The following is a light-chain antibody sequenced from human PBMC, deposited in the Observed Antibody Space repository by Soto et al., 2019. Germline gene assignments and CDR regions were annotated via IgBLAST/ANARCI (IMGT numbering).Light chain of an antibody. Sequence: DLQMTQSPSSLSASIGDRVTVTCRASQGIYSYVAWFQQKPGKAPKSLIYGASTLQSGLPSNFSGSGPGTDFKFAITSPQPEHLATSYCQQYARFPLTIGGGTKVEIK. CDR3: QQYARFPLT. CDR1: QGIYSY. J-gene: IGKJ4*01. CDR2: GAS. V-gene: IGKV1-16*02.